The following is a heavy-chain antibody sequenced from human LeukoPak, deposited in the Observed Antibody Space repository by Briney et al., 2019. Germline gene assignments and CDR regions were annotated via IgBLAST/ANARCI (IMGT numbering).Heavy chain of an antibody. CDR1: GGSVSSGSYY. J-gene: IGHJ4*02. V-gene: IGHV4-61*01. Sequence: SETLSLTCTVSGGSVSSGSYYWSWIRQPPGKGLEWIGYIYYSGSTNYDPSLKSRVTISVDTSENQFSLKLSSVTAADTAVYYCARVWRTSPYYFDYWGQGTLVTVSS. CDR2: IYYSGST. CDR3: ARVWRTSPYYFDY. D-gene: IGHD1-1*01.